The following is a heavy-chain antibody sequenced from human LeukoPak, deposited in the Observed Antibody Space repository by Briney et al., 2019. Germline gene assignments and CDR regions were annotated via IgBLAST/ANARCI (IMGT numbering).Heavy chain of an antibody. CDR2: ISGSGGST. D-gene: IGHD3-22*01. Sequence: GGSLRLSCAASGFTFSSYGMSWVRQAPGRGLEWVSAISGSGGSTYYADSVKGRFTISRDNSKNTLYLQMNSLRAEDTAVYYCAKARAYYYDSSGYDFDYWGQGTLVTVSS. CDR3: AKARAYYYDSSGYDFDY. J-gene: IGHJ4*02. V-gene: IGHV3-23*01. CDR1: GFTFSSYG.